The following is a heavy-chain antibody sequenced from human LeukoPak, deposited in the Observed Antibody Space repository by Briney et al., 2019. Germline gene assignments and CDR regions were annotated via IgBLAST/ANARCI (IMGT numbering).Heavy chain of an antibody. V-gene: IGHV4-30-2*02. Sequence: SETLSLTCAISGGSINSGGNSWSWIRQPPGKGLEWIGYIYHTGSTYYNPSLKNRVTISVDTSKNQFSLKLSSVTAADTAVYYCARWYTSGWFGYWGQGTLVTVSS. D-gene: IGHD6-19*01. CDR2: IYHTGST. CDR1: GGSINSGGNS. CDR3: ARWYTSGWFGY. J-gene: IGHJ4*02.